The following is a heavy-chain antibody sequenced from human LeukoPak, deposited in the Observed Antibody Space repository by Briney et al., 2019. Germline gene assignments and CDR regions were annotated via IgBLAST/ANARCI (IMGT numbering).Heavy chain of an antibody. CDR1: GYSISSGYY. J-gene: IGHJ3*02. D-gene: IGHD1-14*01. CDR2: IYHSGST. Sequence: SETLSLTCTVSGYSISSGYYWGWIRQPPGKGLEWIGSIYHSGSTYYNPSLKSRVTISVDKSKNQFSLKLSSVTAADTAVYYCARDRNPHSGALDIWGQGTMVTVSS. CDR3: ARDRNPHSGALDI. V-gene: IGHV4-38-2*02.